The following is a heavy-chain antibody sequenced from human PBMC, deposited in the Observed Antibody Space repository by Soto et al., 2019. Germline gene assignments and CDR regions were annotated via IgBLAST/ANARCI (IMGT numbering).Heavy chain of an antibody. Sequence: QVQLVQSGAEVKKPGASVKVSCKASGYTFTSYAMHWVRQAPGQRLEWMGWINAGNGNTKYSQKFQGRVTITRDTSASTAYMELSSLRSEDTAVYYCARETTENIVVQAASYYSYMDVWGKGTTVTVSS. CDR3: ARETTENIVVQAASYYSYMDV. J-gene: IGHJ6*03. CDR1: GYTFTSYA. V-gene: IGHV1-3*01. CDR2: INAGNGNT. D-gene: IGHD2-2*01.